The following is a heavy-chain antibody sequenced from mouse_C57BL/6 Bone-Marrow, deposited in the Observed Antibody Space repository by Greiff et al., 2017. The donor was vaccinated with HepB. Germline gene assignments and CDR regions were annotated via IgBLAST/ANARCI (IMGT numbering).Heavy chain of an antibody. CDR3: ARGFAY. CDR2: ISSGSSTT. Sequence: EVKLQESGGGLVKPGGSLKLSCAASGFTFSDYGMHWVRQAPEKGLEWVAYISSGSSTTYYAETVKGRFTISRDNAKNTLFLQMTSLRSEDTAMYYCARGFAYWGQGTLVTVSA. J-gene: IGHJ3*01. V-gene: IGHV5-17*01. CDR1: GFTFSDYG.